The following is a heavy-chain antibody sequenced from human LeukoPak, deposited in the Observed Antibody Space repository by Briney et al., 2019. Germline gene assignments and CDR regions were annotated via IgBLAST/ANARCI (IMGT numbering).Heavy chain of an antibody. CDR1: GYTFTSYY. D-gene: IGHD2-2*01. J-gene: IGHJ6*02. CDR3: ARGPDIVVVPAALYGMDV. CDR2: INPSGGST. V-gene: IGHV1-46*01. Sequence: GASVKVSCKASGYTFTSYYMHWVRQAPGQGLEWMGIINPSGGSTSYAQKFQGRVTMTRDTSTSTVYMELSSLRSEDTAVYYCARGPDIVVVPAALYGMDVWGHGTTVTVSS.